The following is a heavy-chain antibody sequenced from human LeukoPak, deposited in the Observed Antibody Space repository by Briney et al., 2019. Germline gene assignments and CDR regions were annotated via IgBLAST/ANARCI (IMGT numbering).Heavy chain of an antibody. D-gene: IGHD3-3*01. CDR2: IRSKTDGGTT. V-gene: IGHV3-15*01. CDR3: AKHIYGVVSIQQ. CDR1: GFTFRDAW. J-gene: IGHJ1*01. Sequence: SGGSLRLSCAASGFTFRDAWMTWVRQAPGKGLEWVGRIRSKTDGGTTDYAVSVQGRFTISRDDSKNTLYLQMSSLKTEDTAVYYCAKHIYGVVSIQQWGQGTLVTVSS.